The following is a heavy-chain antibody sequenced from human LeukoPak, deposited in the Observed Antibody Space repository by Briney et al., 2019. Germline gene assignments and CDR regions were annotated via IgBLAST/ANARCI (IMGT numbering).Heavy chain of an antibody. J-gene: IGHJ3*02. D-gene: IGHD4-17*01. CDR3: ARDTTVTKDAFDI. CDR1: GGSISSGTYC. Sequence: SQTLSLTCTVSGGSISSGTYCCSWIRKPAGKGLEWIGRIYNSGSTKYNPSLKSRVAMSVDTSKNQFSLKLSSVTAADTAVYYCARDTTVTKDAFDILGQGTMVTVSS. CDR2: IYNSGST. V-gene: IGHV4-61*02.